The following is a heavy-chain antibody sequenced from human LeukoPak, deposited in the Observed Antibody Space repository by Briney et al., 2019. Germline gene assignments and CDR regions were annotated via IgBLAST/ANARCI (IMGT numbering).Heavy chain of an antibody. D-gene: IGHD6-13*01. J-gene: IGHJ4*02. V-gene: IGHV3-23*01. Sequence: GGSLRLSCAASGFTFSTYTMSWVRQAPGKGLEWVSRISASGGTTYNADSVKGRFTISRDNSKDTLYLQMKSLRADDTAVYYCAREGSSWYYWGQGTLVTVSS. CDR1: GFTFSTYT. CDR2: ISASGGTT. CDR3: AREGSSWYY.